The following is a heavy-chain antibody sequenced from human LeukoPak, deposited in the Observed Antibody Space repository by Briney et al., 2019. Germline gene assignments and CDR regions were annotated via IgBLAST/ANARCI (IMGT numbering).Heavy chain of an antibody. CDR1: GFTFSSYG. Sequence: PGRSLRLSCAASGFTFSSYGMHWVRQAPGKGLEWVAVISYDGSNKYYADSVKGRFTISRDNSKNTLYLQMNSLRAEDTAVYYCAKLDRKKRGYSGYDYEEGTWGQGTLVTVSS. CDR3: AKLDRKKRGYSGYDYEEGT. D-gene: IGHD5-12*01. J-gene: IGHJ4*02. V-gene: IGHV3-30*18. CDR2: ISYDGSNK.